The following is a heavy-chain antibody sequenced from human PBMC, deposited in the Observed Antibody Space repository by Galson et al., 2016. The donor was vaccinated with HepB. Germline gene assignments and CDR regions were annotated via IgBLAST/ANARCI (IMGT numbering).Heavy chain of an antibody. CDR2: ISGGGVGT. CDR3: AKGSYGSGRNFDY. CDR1: GFTFSSYT. V-gene: IGHV3-23*01. D-gene: IGHD3-10*01. Sequence: SLRLSCAASGFTFSSYTMNWVRQAPGKGLEWVSAISGGGVGTYYTDSVKGRFTISRDNSKNTLYLQMNSLRADDTAVYYCAKGSYGSGRNFDYWGQGTLVTVSS. J-gene: IGHJ4*02.